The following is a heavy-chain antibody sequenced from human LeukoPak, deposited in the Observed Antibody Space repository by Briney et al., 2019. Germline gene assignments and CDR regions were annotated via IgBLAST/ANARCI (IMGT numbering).Heavy chain of an antibody. V-gene: IGHV1-46*01. J-gene: IGHJ4*02. D-gene: IGHD1-26*01. CDR1: GYTFTSYY. CDR3: AREFGSGSYYAETLFDY. CDR2: INPSGGST. Sequence: ASVMVSCKASGYTFTSYYMHWVRQAPGQGLEWMGIINPSGGSTSYAQKFQGRVTMTRDTSTSTVYMELSSLRSEDTAVYYCAREFGSGSYYAETLFDYWGQGTLVTVSS.